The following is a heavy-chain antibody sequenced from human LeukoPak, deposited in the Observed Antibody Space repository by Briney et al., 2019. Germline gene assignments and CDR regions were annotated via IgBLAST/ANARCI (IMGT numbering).Heavy chain of an antibody. Sequence: KPSETLSLTCAVYGGSFSGYYWSWIRQPPGKGLEWIGEINHSGSTNYNPSLKSRVTISVDTSKNQFSLKLSSVTAADTAVYYCAREAAAHADYWGQGTLVTVSS. CDR3: AREAAAHADY. V-gene: IGHV4-34*01. CDR2: INHSGST. D-gene: IGHD6-13*01. J-gene: IGHJ4*02. CDR1: GGSFSGYY.